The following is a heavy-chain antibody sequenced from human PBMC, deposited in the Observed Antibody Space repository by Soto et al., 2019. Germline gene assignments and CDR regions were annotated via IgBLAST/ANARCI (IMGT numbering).Heavy chain of an antibody. CDR1: GFIFSNSA. CDR2: ISGIGSST. V-gene: IGHV3-23*01. J-gene: IGHJ4*02. D-gene: IGHD6-19*01. Sequence: GGTLRLSCAASGFIFSNSAMNWVRQAPGKGLEWVSGISGIGSSTYYAESVKGRFTISRDNSKNTLSLEMSSLRAEDTALYYCAKEPRRWLQSIFEHWGKGILVTIS. CDR3: AKEPRRWLQSIFEH.